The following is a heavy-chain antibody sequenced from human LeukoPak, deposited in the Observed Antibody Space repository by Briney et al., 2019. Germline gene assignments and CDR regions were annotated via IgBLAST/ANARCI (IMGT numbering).Heavy chain of an antibody. J-gene: IGHJ3*02. V-gene: IGHV3-74*01. CDR2: TNNDGSST. CDR1: GFTFNDYW. CDR3: VRERTYCSTTSCSDAFDI. D-gene: IGHD2-2*01. Sequence: GGSLRLSCAASGFTFNDYWMRWVRQAPGKGLVWVSRTNNDGSSTNYADSVRGRFTISRDNGKNTLNLQMNSLRAEDTAVYYCVRERTYCSTTSCSDAFDIWGQGTMVTVSS.